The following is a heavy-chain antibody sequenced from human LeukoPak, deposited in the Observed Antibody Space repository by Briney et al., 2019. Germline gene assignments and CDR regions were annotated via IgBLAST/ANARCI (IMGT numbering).Heavy chain of an antibody. CDR1: GGTFSSYA. Sequence: SVKVSCKASGGTFSSYAISWVRQAPGQGLEWMGGIIPIFGTANYAQKFQGRVTIAADESTSTAYMELSRLRSDDTAVYYCARADCSSTSCPMPYWGQGTLVTVSS. J-gene: IGHJ4*02. CDR2: IIPIFGTA. CDR3: ARADCSSTSCPMPY. D-gene: IGHD2-2*01. V-gene: IGHV1-69*13.